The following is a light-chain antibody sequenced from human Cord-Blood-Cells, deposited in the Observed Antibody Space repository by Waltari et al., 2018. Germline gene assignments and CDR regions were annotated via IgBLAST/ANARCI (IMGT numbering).Light chain of an antibody. CDR1: ALPKQY. J-gene: IGLJ3*02. Sequence: SYELTQPPSVSVSPGQTARITCSGDALPKQYAYWYQQKPGQAPVLVIYKDSERPSGSPERFSGSSSGTTGTLTISGVQAEDEADYYCQSADSSGTGVFGGGTKLTVL. CDR2: KDS. CDR3: QSADSSGTGV. V-gene: IGLV3-25*03.